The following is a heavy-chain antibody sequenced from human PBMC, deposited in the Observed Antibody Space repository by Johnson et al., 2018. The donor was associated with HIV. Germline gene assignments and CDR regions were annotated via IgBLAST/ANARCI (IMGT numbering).Heavy chain of an antibody. D-gene: IGHD3-3*01. CDR1: GFTFSSFN. CDR3: ATDRYYNFWSGSGHAAFDI. J-gene: IGHJ3*02. CDR2: IWYDGSNK. V-gene: IGHV3-33*01. Sequence: QVQLVESGGGEVQPGRSLRLSCSASGFTFSSFNMNWVRQAPGTGLEWVAVIWYDGSNKYYADSVKGRFTISRDNSKTTLYLQMNSLRAEDTAVYYCATDRYYNFWSGSGHAAFDIWGQGTMVTVSS.